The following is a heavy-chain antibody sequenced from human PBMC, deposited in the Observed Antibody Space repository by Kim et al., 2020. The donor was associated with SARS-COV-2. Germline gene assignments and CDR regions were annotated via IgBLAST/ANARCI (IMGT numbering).Heavy chain of an antibody. CDR2: ISGSAGVT. D-gene: IGHD3-16*01. J-gene: IGHJ6*01. Sequence: GGSLRLSCAASEFTVSAYTMNWVRQAPGKGLEWVSGISGSAGVTYYADSAKGRFIISRDSSSNKVYLQINSLRAEDTAVYYCAKDRGDYYYYYYGPAVW. V-gene: IGHV3-23*01. CDR1: EFTVSAYT. CDR3: AKDRGDYYYYYYGPAV.